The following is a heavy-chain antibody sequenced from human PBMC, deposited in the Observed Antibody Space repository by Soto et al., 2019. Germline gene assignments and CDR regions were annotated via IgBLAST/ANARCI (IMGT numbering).Heavy chain of an antibody. CDR3: AREYSSSVGWFDP. CDR1: GGTFSSYA. Sequence: SVKVSCTASGGTFSSYAISWVRQAPGQGLEWMGGIIPIFGTANYAQKFQGRVTITADESTSTAYMELSSLRSEDTAVYYCAREYSSSVGWFDPWGQGTLVTVSS. J-gene: IGHJ5*02. D-gene: IGHD6-6*01. V-gene: IGHV1-69*13. CDR2: IIPIFGTA.